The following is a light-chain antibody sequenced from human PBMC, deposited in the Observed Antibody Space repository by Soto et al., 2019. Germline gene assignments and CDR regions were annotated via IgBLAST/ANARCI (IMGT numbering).Light chain of an antibody. CDR3: AALDDSLNGRYV. CDR1: SSDVGGYNY. Sequence: QSALTQPPSASGSPGQSVTISCTGTSSDVGGYNYVSWYQQHPGKAPKLMIYEVSKRPSGVPDRFSGSKSGNSASLAVSGLQSEDEADYYCAALDDSLNGRYVFGTGTKVTVL. V-gene: IGLV2-8*01. J-gene: IGLJ1*01. CDR2: EVS.